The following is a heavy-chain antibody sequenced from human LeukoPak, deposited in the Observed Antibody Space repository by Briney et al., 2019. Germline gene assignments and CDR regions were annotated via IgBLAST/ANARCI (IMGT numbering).Heavy chain of an antibody. CDR1: GGSISSYY. Sequence: SETLSLTCTVSGGSISSYYWSWIRQPPGKGLEWIGYIYYSGSTNYNPSLMSRVTISVDTSKSQFSLRLTTVTAADTAVYYCARADGSGWYNDYWGQGTLVTVSS. D-gene: IGHD6-19*01. CDR3: ARADGSGWYNDY. CDR2: IYYSGST. J-gene: IGHJ4*02. V-gene: IGHV4-59*01.